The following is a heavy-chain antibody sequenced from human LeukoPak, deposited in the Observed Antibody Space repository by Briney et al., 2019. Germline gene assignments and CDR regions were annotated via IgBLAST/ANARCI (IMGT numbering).Heavy chain of an antibody. D-gene: IGHD1-26*01. J-gene: IGHJ4*02. V-gene: IGHV3-53*01. CDR2: IYSGGST. CDR3: ARDFPPHGCSGSSR. Sequence: PGGSLRLSCAASGFTVSSNYMSWVRQAPGKGLEWVSVIYSGGSTYYADSVKGRFTISRDNSKNTLYLQMNSLRAEDTAVYYCARDFPPHGCSGSSRWGQGTLVTVSS. CDR1: GFTVSSNY.